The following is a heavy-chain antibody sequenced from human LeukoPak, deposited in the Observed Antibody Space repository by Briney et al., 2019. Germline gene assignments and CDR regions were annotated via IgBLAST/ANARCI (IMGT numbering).Heavy chain of an antibody. D-gene: IGHD3-9*01. Sequence: GGSLRLSCAASGFTFSSYSMNWVRQAPGKGLEWVSYISSSSSTIYYADSVKGRFTISRDNAKNSLYLQMNSLRAEDTAVYYCAKALRLRYFDWWVFDLWGRGTLVTVSS. CDR3: AKALRLRYFDWWVFDL. CDR1: GFTFSSYS. CDR2: ISSSSSTI. J-gene: IGHJ2*01. V-gene: IGHV3-48*01.